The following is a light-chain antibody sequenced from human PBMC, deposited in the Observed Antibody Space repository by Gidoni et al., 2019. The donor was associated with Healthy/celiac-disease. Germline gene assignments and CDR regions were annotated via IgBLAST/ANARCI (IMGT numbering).Light chain of an antibody. CDR3: AAWDDSLNGFYV. J-gene: IGLJ1*01. Sequence: QSVLTQPPSASGTPGKRVTISCSGSSSNIRSNTVNWYQQLPGTAPKLLIYSNNQRPSGGPDRFAGSKSGTSASLAISGLQSEDEADYYCAAWDDSLNGFYVFGTGTKVTVL. CDR1: SSNIRSNT. V-gene: IGLV1-44*01. CDR2: SNN.